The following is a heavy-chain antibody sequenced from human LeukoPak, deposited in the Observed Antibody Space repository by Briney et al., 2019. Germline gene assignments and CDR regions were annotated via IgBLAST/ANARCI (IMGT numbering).Heavy chain of an antibody. CDR2: IYHSGST. V-gene: IGHV4-30-2*01. Sequence: SETLSLTCTVSGGSISSGGYSWSWIRQPPGKGLEWIGYIYHSGSTYYNPSLKSRVTISVDRSKNQFSLKLSSVTAADTAVYYCARLKTGTNHIGSQYFDYWGQGTLVTVSS. J-gene: IGHJ4*02. CDR1: GGSISSGGYS. CDR3: ARLKTGTNHIGSQYFDY. D-gene: IGHD1-7*01.